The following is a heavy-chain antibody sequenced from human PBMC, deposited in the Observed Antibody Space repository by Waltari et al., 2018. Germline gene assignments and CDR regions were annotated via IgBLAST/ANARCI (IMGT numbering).Heavy chain of an antibody. V-gene: IGHV3-48*03. D-gene: IGHD6-13*01. CDR3: ARDLESIAAAGPTGFDY. Sequence: EVQLVESGGGLVQPGGSLRLSCAASGFTFSSYEMNWVRQAPGKGLEWVSYISSSGSTIYYADSVKGRFTISRDNAKNSLYLQMNSLRAEDTAVYYCARDLESIAAAGPTGFDYWGQGTLVTVSS. CDR2: ISSSGSTI. J-gene: IGHJ4*02. CDR1: GFTFSSYE.